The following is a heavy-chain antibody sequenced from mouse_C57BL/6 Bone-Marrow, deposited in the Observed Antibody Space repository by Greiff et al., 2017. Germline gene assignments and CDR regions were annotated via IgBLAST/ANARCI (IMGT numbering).Heavy chain of an antibody. Sequence: QVQLKEPGAELVKPGASVKMSCKASGYTFTSYWITWVKQRPGQGLEWIGDIYPGSGSTNYNEKFKSKATLTVDTSSSTAYMQLSSLTSEDSAVYYCARDDYVDWYVDVWGTGTTVTVSS. CDR3: ARDDYVDWYVDV. V-gene: IGHV1-55*01. D-gene: IGHD2-4*01. J-gene: IGHJ1*03. CDR2: IYPGSGST. CDR1: GYTFTSYW.